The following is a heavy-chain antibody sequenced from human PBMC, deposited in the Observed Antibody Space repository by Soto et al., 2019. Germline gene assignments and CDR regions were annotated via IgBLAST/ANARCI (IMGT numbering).Heavy chain of an antibody. CDR3: ARGNLSFDFDS. CDR1: GFNFGFFG. D-gene: IGHD1-26*01. Sequence: QIQLVESGGDVVQPGKSLRLSCAASGFNFGFFGMHWVRQAPGKGLEWVAFISGDGINTQYADSVRGRFTLSREYSRKTMYLQMDSLRDEDTALYYCARGNLSFDFDSWGLGTLVTVSS. J-gene: IGHJ4*02. CDR2: ISGDGINT. V-gene: IGHV3-30*03.